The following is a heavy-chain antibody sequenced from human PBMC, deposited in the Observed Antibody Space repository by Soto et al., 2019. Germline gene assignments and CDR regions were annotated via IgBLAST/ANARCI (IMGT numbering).Heavy chain of an antibody. CDR2: INHSGST. Sequence: QVQLQQWGAGLLKPSETLSLTCAVYGGSFSGYYWSWIRQPPGKGLEWIGEINHSGSTNYNPSLKRRVTISVDTSKNQFSLKLSSVTAADTAVYYCARAGYCSGGSCRPYYYYYGMDVWGQGTTVTVSS. D-gene: IGHD2-15*01. V-gene: IGHV4-34*01. J-gene: IGHJ6*02. CDR1: GGSFSGYY. CDR3: ARAGYCSGGSCRPYYYYYGMDV.